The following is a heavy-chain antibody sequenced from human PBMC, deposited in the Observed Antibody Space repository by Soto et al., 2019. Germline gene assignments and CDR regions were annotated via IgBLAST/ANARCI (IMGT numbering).Heavy chain of an antibody. V-gene: IGHV4-30-4*01. CDR3: ARATKMDTAMVYYYYGMDV. CDR1: GGSINSGDYH. CDR2: IYYSGST. J-gene: IGHJ6*02. D-gene: IGHD5-18*01. Sequence: TSETLSLTCTVSGGSINSGDYHWSWIRQSPGKGLEWIGAIYYSGSTYYNPSLKSRVTISVDTSKNQFSLRLSSVTAADTAVYYCARATKMDTAMVYYYYGMDVWGQGTTVTV.